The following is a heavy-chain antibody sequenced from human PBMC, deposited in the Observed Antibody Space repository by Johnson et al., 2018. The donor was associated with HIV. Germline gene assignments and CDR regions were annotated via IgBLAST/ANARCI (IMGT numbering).Heavy chain of an antibody. D-gene: IGHD3-10*01. CDR2: IYSGGST. V-gene: IGHV3-66*02. CDR3: ARDSGEQLRYAFDI. J-gene: IGHJ3*02. Sequence: VQLVESGGGLVQPGGSLRLSCAASGFTVSSNYMSWVRQAPGKGLEWVSVIYSGGSTYYADSVKGRFTISRDNSKNTLYLQMNSLRAEETAIYYCARDSGEQLRYAFDIWGQGTMVTVSS. CDR1: GFTVSSNY.